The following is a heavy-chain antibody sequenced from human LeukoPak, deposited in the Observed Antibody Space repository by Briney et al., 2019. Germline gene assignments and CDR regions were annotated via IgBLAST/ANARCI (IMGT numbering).Heavy chain of an antibody. CDR3: ARWAIWVNYFDY. Sequence: GGSLRLSCAASGFTFSSYSMNWVRQAPGKGLEWMGGLDPEDGELVYAQQFQGRVTITADESTSTAYMELSSLRSEDTAVYYCARWAIWVNYFDYWGQGTLVTVSS. CDR1: GFTFSSYS. CDR2: LDPEDGEL. J-gene: IGHJ4*02. D-gene: IGHD1-26*01. V-gene: IGHV1-24*01.